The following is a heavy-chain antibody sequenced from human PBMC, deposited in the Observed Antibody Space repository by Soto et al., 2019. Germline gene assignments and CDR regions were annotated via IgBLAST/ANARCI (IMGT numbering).Heavy chain of an antibody. CDR1: GGSISSGCYY. CDR2: IYYSGST. CDR3: ARVLASNHRGDYYYYMDV. D-gene: IGHD4-4*01. J-gene: IGHJ6*03. V-gene: IGHV4-31*03. Sequence: TSETLSLTCTVSGGSISSGCYYWSWIRQHPGKGLEWIGYIYYSGSTYNNPSLKSRVTISVDTSKNQFSLKLSSVTAADTAVYYCARVLASNHRGDYYYYMDVWGKGTTVTVSS.